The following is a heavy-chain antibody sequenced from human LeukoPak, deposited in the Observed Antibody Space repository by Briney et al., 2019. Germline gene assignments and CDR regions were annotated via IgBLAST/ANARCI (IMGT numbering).Heavy chain of an antibody. CDR2: ISAYNGNT. D-gene: IGHD6-6*01. CDR3: ARDRSSSSPYYYYMDV. CDR1: GYTFTSYG. Sequence: ASVKVSCRASGYTFTSYGISWVRQAPGQGLEWMGWISAYNGNTNYAQKLQGRVTMTTDTSTSTAYMELRSLRSDDTAVYYCARDRSSSSPYYYYMDVWGKGTTVTVFS. J-gene: IGHJ6*03. V-gene: IGHV1-18*01.